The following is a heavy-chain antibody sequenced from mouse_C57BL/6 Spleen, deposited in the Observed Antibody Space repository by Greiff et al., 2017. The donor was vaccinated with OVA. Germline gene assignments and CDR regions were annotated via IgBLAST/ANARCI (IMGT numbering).Heavy chain of an antibody. V-gene: IGHV5-17*01. CDR2: ISSGSSTI. Sequence: EVKLMESGGGLVKPGGSLKLSCAASGFTFSDYGMHWVRQAPEKGLEWVAYISSGSSTIYYADTVKGRFTISRDNAKNTLFLQMTSLRAEDTAMYYCARDGGSDYAMDYWGQGTSVTVSS. CDR1: GFTFSDYG. J-gene: IGHJ4*01. D-gene: IGHD2-3*01. CDR3: ARDGGSDYAMDY.